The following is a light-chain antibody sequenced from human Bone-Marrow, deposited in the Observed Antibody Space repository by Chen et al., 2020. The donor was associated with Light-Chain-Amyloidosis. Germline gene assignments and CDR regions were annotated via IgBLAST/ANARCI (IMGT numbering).Light chain of an antibody. V-gene: IGLV3-21*02. J-gene: IGLJ3*02. CDR3: QVWDRSSDRPL. CDR2: DDS. Sequence: SYVLTQPSSVSVAPGQTATIACGGNNIGSTSVHRYQQTPGQAPLLVVYDDSDRPSGIPERLSGSNSGNTATLTISRVEAGDEADYYCQVWDRSSDRPLFGGGTKLTVL. CDR1: NIGSTS.